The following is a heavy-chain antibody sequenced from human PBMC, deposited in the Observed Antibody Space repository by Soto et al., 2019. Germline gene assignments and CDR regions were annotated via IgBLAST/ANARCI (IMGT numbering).Heavy chain of an antibody. CDR2: IIPIPGTA. CDR1: GGTFSSYA. D-gene: IGHD2-2*01. CDR3: ARSQGSSTSLEIYYYYYYGMDV. V-gene: IGHV1-69*01. J-gene: IGHJ6*02. Sequence: QVQLVQSGAEVKKPGSSVKVSCKASGGTFSSYAISWVRQAPRQGLEWMGGIIPIPGTANYAQKFQGRVMITADESTSTAYMELSSLRSEDTAVYYCARSQGSSTSLEIYYYYYYGMDVWGQGTTVTVSS.